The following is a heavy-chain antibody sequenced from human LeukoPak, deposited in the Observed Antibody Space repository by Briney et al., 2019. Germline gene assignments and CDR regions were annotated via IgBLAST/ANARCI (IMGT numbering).Heavy chain of an antibody. D-gene: IGHD6-19*01. CDR3: ARDPAYSSGWHYFDY. CDR2: ISYSGST. Sequence: SETLSLTCAVYGGSFSGYYWSWIRQPPGKGLEWIGYISYSGSTNYNPSLKSRVTISVDTSKKQFSLRVSSVTAADTAVYYCARDPAYSSGWHYFDYWGQGTLVTVSS. J-gene: IGHJ4*02. V-gene: IGHV4-59*01. CDR1: GGSFSGYY.